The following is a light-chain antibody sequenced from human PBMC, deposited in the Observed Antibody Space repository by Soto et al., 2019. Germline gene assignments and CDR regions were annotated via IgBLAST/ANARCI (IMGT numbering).Light chain of an antibody. CDR3: QQYDSYPLT. V-gene: IGKV1-5*03. J-gene: IGKJ4*01. CDR1: QSISSW. CDR2: KAS. Sequence: DIQMTQSPSTLSASVGDRVTITCRASQSISSWLAWYQQKPGKAPNLLIYKASSLESGVPSRFSGSGSGTEFTLTVSSLQPDDLATYYCQQYDSYPLTFGGGTKVAIK.